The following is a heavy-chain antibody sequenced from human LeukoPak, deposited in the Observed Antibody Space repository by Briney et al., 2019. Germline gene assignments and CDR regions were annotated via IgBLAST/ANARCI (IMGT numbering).Heavy chain of an antibody. CDR2: IYSDGVT. V-gene: IGHV3-66*02. J-gene: IGHJ5*02. CDR3: ARDRAEGKTWVEFDP. CDR1: GFIVNSYA. Sequence: RPGGSLRLSCAASGFIVNSYAMSWVRQAPGKGLAWVSLIYSDGVTQYADSVKGRFTISRDNSKNTLYLQMNSLRDEDTAVYFCARDRAEGKTWVEFDPWGQGTLVTVSS.